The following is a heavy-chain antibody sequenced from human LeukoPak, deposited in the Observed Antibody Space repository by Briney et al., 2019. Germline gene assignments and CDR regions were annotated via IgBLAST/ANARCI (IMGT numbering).Heavy chain of an antibody. CDR2: VYHTGNT. CDR3: ARDKYYYDSSGYYDAFDI. J-gene: IGHJ3*02. CDR1: GGPISSSSYS. V-gene: IGHV4-30-2*01. Sequence: SETLSLTCAVSGGPISSSSYSWSWIRQPPGMGLEWIGYVYHTGNTYYNPSLKSRVTISVDRSENQFSLKLTSVTAADTAVYYCARDKYYYDSSGYYDAFDIWGQGTMVTVSS. D-gene: IGHD3-22*01.